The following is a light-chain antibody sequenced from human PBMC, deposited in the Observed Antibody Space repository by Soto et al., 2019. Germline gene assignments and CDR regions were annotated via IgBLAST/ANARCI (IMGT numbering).Light chain of an antibody. V-gene: IGKV4-1*01. CDR3: QQYYSTPALT. CDR1: QRVLYSSNNKNY. CDR2: WAA. J-gene: IGKJ4*01. Sequence: DIVITQSPDSLAVSLGERATINCKSSQRVLYSSNNKNYLAWYQQKPGQPPKLLIYWAATRESGVPDRFSGSGSGSACTLTISSLPAEDVAVYSCQQYYSTPALTFGGGTKVEIK.